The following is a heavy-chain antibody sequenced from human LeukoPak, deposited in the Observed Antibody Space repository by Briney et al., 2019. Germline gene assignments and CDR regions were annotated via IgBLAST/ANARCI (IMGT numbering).Heavy chain of an antibody. Sequence: SETLSLTCTVSGGSISSYYWSWIRQPAGKGLEWIGRIYTSGSTNYNPSLKSRVTMSVDTSKNQFSLKLSSVTAADTAAYYCATTLKDYYDSSGYYDIDYWGQGTLVTVSS. V-gene: IGHV4-4*07. J-gene: IGHJ4*02. CDR3: ATTLKDYYDSSGYYDIDY. CDR1: GGSISSYY. CDR2: IYTSGST. D-gene: IGHD3-22*01.